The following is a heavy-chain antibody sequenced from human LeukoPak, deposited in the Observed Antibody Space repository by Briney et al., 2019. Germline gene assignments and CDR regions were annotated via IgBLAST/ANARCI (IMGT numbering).Heavy chain of an antibody. D-gene: IGHD6-19*01. Sequence: GGSLRLSCAASGFTFSSYEMNWVRQAPGKGLEWVSYISSSGSTIYYADSVKGRFTISRDNAKNSLYLQMNSLRSEDMAVYYCARVVKYSSGPLTDLLPYYFDYWGQGTLVTVSS. CDR2: ISSSGSTI. J-gene: IGHJ4*02. V-gene: IGHV3-48*03. CDR3: ARVVKYSSGPLTDLLPYYFDY. CDR1: GFTFSSYE.